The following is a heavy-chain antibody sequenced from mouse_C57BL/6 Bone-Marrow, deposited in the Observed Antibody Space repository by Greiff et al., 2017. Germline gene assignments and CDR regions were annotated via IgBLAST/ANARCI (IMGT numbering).Heavy chain of an antibody. CDR1: GFTFSDYY. D-gene: IGHD3-2*02. V-gene: IGHV5-12*01. CDR2: ISNGGGST. Sequence: EVQGVESGGGLVQPGGSLKLSCAASGFTFSDYYMYWVRQTPEKRLEWVAYISNGGGSTYYPDTVKGRFTISRDNAKNTLYLQMSRLKSEDTAMXYCARQGLRRTPYYAMDYWGQGTSVTVSS. CDR3: ARQGLRRTPYYAMDY. J-gene: IGHJ4*01.